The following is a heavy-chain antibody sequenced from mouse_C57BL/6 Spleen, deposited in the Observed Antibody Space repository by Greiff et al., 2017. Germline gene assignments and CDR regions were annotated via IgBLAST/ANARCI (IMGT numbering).Heavy chain of an antibody. Sequence: QVQLQQPGAELVKPGASVKMSCKASGYTFTSYWITWVKQRPGQGLEWIGDIYPGSGSTNYNEKFKSKATLTVDTSSSTAYMQLSSLTSEDSAVYYCAIWDYSNYDFGYRGEGTTQTVSS. V-gene: IGHV1-55*01. J-gene: IGHJ2*01. D-gene: IGHD2-5*01. CDR3: AIWDYSNYDFGY. CDR1: GYTFTSYW. CDR2: IYPGSGST.